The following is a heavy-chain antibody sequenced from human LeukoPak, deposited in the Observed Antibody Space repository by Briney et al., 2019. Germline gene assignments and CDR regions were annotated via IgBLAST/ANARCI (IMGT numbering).Heavy chain of an antibody. Sequence: SETLSLTCTVSGGSISSYYWSWIRQPPGKGLEWIGYIYYSGSTNYNPSLKSRVTMSVDTSKNQFSLKLSSVTAADTAVYYCAREGFWSGYSRYFDYWGQGTLVTVSS. CDR3: AREGFWSGYSRYFDY. CDR2: IYYSGST. CDR1: GGSISSYY. J-gene: IGHJ4*02. V-gene: IGHV4-59*01. D-gene: IGHD3-3*01.